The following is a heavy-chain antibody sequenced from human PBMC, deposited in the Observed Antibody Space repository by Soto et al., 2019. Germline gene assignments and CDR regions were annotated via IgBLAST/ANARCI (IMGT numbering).Heavy chain of an antibody. CDR3: TKSEAGGGGNTHLEY. J-gene: IGHJ4*02. CDR1: GFTFSSYA. D-gene: IGHD2-15*01. CDR2: IWYDGSSK. V-gene: IGHV3-33*06. Sequence: QVQLVESGGGVVQPGRSLRLSCAASGFTFSSYAMHWVRQAPGKGLEWVAVIWYDGSSKYYADSVKGRFTISRDNSNNTVSLHMSSLRAEDTVVYYCTKSEAGGGGNTHLEYWGQGTLVTVSP.